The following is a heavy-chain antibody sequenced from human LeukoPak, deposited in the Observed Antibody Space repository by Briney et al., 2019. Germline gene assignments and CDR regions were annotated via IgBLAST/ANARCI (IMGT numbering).Heavy chain of an antibody. J-gene: IGHJ6*03. CDR2: IIPIFGIP. CDR1: GGTFSSYA. Sequence: SVTVSCKASGGTFSSYAISWVRQAPGQGLEWMGGIIPIFGIPDSAQKFQGRLTITADESTTTAYMELSSLRSDDTAIYYCGLSGNYYYYYMDVWGKGTTVTISS. CDR3: GLSGNYYYYYMDV. V-gene: IGHV1-69*13. D-gene: IGHD6-25*01.